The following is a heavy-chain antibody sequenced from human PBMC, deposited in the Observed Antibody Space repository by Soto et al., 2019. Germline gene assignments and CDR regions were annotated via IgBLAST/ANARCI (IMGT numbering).Heavy chain of an antibody. D-gene: IGHD2-15*01. CDR3: ARDCSGGSCYPGMDV. J-gene: IGHJ6*02. CDR1: GFTFSSYA. Sequence: GGSLRLSCAASGFTFSSYAMSWVRQAPGKGLEWVSAISGSGGSTYYADSVKGRFTISRDNAKNSVYLQINSLRAEDTAVYFCARDCSGGSCYPGMDVWGQGTTVTVSS. CDR2: ISGSGGST. V-gene: IGHV3-23*01.